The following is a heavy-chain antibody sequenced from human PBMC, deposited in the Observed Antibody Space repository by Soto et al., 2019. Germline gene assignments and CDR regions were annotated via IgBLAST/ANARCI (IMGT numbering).Heavy chain of an antibody. CDR2: IIPIFGTA. CDR3: ARDPGSVTIFGGVIPAPRDNWFDP. CDR1: GGTFSSYA. V-gene: IGHV1-69*13. J-gene: IGHJ5*02. D-gene: IGHD3-3*01. Sequence: SVKVSCKASGGTFSSYAISWVRQAPGQGLEWMGGIIPIFGTANYAQKFQGRVTITADESTSTAYMELSSLRSEDTAVYYCARDPGSVTIFGGVIPAPRDNWFDPWGQGTLVTVSS.